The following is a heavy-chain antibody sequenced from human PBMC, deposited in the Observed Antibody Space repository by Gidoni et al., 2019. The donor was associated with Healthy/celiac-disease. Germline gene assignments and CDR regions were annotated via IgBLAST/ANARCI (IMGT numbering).Heavy chain of an antibody. J-gene: IGHJ6*03. CDR3: ARVREEPYYYYYMDV. CDR1: GFSLSNARMG. CDR2: IFSNDEK. Sequence: QVTLKESGPVLVKPTETLTLTCTVSGFSLSNARMGVSWIRQPPGKALEWLAHIFSNDEKSYSTSLTSRLTISKDTSKSQVVLTMTNMDPVDTATYYCARVREEPYYYYYMDVWGKGTTVTVSS. V-gene: IGHV2-26*01.